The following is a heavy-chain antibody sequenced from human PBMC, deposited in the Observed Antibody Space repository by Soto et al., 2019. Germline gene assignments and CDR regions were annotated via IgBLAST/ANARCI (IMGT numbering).Heavy chain of an antibody. Sequence: PGGSLRPSCAAFGFTFTRYSMNWGRKGPGKGLEWVSSISSTTNYIYYADSMKGRFTVSRDNAKNSAYLEMNSLSAEDTAVYYCARESEDLTSNFDYWGQGTLVTRLL. CDR2: ISSTTNYI. J-gene: IGHJ4*02. V-gene: IGHV3-21*01. CDR1: GFTFTRYS. CDR3: ARESEDLTSNFDY.